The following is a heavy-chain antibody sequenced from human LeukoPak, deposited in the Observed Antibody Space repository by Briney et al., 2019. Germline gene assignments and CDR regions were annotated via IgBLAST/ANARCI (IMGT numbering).Heavy chain of an antibody. D-gene: IGHD5-18*01. J-gene: IGHJ4*02. Sequence: GGSLKLSCAASGFTFSASVMHWVRQASGKGLEWVGRIRSKADSYATTYAASVKDRFIISRDDSKNTAYLQMNSLRAEDTAVYYCAKDVSYGPGSFDYWGQGTLVTVSS. CDR2: IRSKADSYAT. CDR1: GFTFSASV. V-gene: IGHV3-73*01. CDR3: AKDVSYGPGSFDY.